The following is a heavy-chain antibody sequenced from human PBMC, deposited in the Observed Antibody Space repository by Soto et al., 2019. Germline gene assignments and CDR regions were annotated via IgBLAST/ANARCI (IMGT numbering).Heavy chain of an antibody. CDR1: GFTFSSYA. J-gene: IGHJ4*02. CDR2: ISSSGST. Sequence: GGSLRLSCAASGFTFSSYAMSWVRQAPGKGLEWVSAISSSGSTYYADSVKGRFTISRDNSKNTLYLQMNSLRAEDTAVYYCAKAYSTPYWYFDSWGLGTLVTVSS. V-gene: IGHV3-23*01. CDR3: AKAYSTPYWYFDS. D-gene: IGHD2-8*01.